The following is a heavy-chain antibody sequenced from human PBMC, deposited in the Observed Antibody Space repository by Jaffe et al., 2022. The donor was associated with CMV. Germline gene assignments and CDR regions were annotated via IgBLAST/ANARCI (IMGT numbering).Heavy chain of an antibody. Sequence: EVQLVESGGGLVQPGGSLRLSCAASGFTFSSYDMHWVRQATGKGLEWVSAIGTAGDTYYPGSVKGRFTISRENAKNSLYLQMNSLRAGDTAVYYCARAGFGGWGGGMDVWGQGTTVTVSS. J-gene: IGHJ6*02. CDR3: ARAGFGGWGGGMDV. D-gene: IGHD3-10*01. V-gene: IGHV3-13*01. CDR2: IGTAGDT. CDR1: GFTFSSYD.